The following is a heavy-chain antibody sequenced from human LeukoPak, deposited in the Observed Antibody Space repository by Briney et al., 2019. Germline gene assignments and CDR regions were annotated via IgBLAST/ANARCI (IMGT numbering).Heavy chain of an antibody. V-gene: IGHV1-69*06. J-gene: IGHJ4*02. CDR1: GGTFSSYA. D-gene: IGHD1-26*01. CDR3: ARARGGSHIPATIEGFDY. CDR2: IIPIFGTA. Sequence: ASVKVSCKASGGTFSSYAISWVRQAPGQGLEWMGGIIPIFGTANYAQKFQGRVTITADKSTSTAYMELSSLRSEDTAVYYCARARGGSHIPATIEGFDYWGQGTLVTVSS.